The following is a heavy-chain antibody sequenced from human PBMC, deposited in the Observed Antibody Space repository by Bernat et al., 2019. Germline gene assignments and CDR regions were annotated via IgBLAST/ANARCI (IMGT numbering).Heavy chain of an antibody. V-gene: IGHV1-69*09. CDR3: ARDSGLPRGDFDY. Sequence: QVQLVQSGAEVKKPGASVKVSCKASGYTFTSYDFNWVRQATGRGLEWMGRIIPILGIANYAQKFQGRVTITADKSTSTAYMELSSLRSEDTAVYYCARDSGLPRGDFDYWGQGTLVTVSS. CDR1: GYTFTSYD. J-gene: IGHJ4*02. D-gene: IGHD3-10*01. CDR2: IIPILGIA.